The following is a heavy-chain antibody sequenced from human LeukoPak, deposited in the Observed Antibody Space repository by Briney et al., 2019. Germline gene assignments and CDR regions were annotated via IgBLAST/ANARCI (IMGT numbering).Heavy chain of an antibody. D-gene: IGHD2-15*01. CDR3: ARDLGIGTWFDP. CDR2: IYHSGSI. Sequence: PSQTLSLTCAVSGGSISSGGYSWSWIRQPPGKGLEWIGYIYHSGSIYYNPSLKSRVAISVDRSKNQFSLKLSSVTAADTAVYYCARDLGIGTWFDPWGQGTLSPSPQ. J-gene: IGHJ5*02. CDR1: GGSISSGGYS. V-gene: IGHV4-30-2*01.